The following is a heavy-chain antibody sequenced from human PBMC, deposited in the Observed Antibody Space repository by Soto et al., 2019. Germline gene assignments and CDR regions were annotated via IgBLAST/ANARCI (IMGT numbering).Heavy chain of an antibody. CDR2: IDPSDSYT. V-gene: IGHV5-10-1*01. CDR3: ARHPLRGGYDSGDYYYGMDV. Sequence: PGESLKISCKGSGYSFTSYWISWVRQMPGKGLEWMGRIDPSDSYTNYSPSFQGHVTISADKSISTAYLQWSSLKASDTAMYYCARHPLRGGYDSGDYYYGMDVWGQGTTVTVSS. CDR1: GYSFTSYW. J-gene: IGHJ6*02. D-gene: IGHD5-12*01.